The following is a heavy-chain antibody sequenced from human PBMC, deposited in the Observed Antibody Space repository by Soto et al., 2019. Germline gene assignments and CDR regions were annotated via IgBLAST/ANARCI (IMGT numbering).Heavy chain of an antibody. CDR3: ARVDHRGYFAILTDY. D-gene: IGHD3-9*01. J-gene: IGHJ4*02. V-gene: IGHV4-31*03. Sequence: ASETLSLTRTVSGDSLSSGGHYWSWIRQHPGKGLEWIGHIYDSVNTYYSPSLRSRVTISADMSKNQFSLNLRSVTAADTAVYYCARVDHRGYFAILTDYWGQGTLVTVSS. CDR1: GDSLSSGGHY. CDR2: IYDSVNT.